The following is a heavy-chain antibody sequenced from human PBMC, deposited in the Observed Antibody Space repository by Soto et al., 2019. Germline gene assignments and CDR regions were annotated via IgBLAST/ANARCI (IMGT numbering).Heavy chain of an antibody. CDR3: AMVDVYVTPSPQDV. V-gene: IGHV1-18*01. J-gene: IGHJ6*02. Sequence: PGQGLEWMGWINAYNGNTNYAQNLQGRLTLTTDTSTTTAYMELRSLRSNDTAIYYCAMVDVYVTPSPQDVWGQGTTVTVSS. CDR2: INAYNGNT. D-gene: IGHD3-16*01.